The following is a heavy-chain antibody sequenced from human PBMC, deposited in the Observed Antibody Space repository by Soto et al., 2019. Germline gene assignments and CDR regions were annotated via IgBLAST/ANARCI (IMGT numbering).Heavy chain of an antibody. CDR2: IWYDGSNK. CDR3: ARDPSHYGMDV. Sequence: QVQLVESGGGVVQPGRSLRLSCAASGFTFSSYGMHWVRQAPGKGLEWVAVIWYDGSNKYYADSVKGRFTISRDNSKNTLYLQMNSLRAEDTAVYYCARDPSHYGMDVWGQGTTVTVSS. J-gene: IGHJ6*02. V-gene: IGHV3-33*01. CDR1: GFTFSSYG.